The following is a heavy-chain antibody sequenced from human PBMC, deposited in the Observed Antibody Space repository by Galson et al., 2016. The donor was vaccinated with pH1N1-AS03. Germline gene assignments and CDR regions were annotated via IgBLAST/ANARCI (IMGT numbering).Heavy chain of an antibody. CDR2: IYWDDDK. Sequence: PALVKPTQTLTLTCTFTGFSLSSRSLAVGWIRQPPGKALEWLALIYWDDDKRYSPSVNNRVTITKDTPKNQVIFTMTKMDPVDTATYYCARSGYFGDYRVGIWFDTWGQGTPVTVSS. V-gene: IGHV2-5*02. CDR1: GFSLSSRSLA. D-gene: IGHD4-17*01. CDR3: ARSGYFGDYRVGIWFDT. J-gene: IGHJ5*02.